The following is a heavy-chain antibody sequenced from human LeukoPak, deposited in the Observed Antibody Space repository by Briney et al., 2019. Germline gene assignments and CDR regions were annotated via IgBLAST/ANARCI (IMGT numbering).Heavy chain of an antibody. J-gene: IGHJ4*02. CDR3: AKEVTSYFDY. CDR2: IPYGGTNK. D-gene: IGHD2-21*02. V-gene: IGHV3-30*02. Sequence: GGSLRLSCAPSGFTFSNYGMHWVRQAPGKGLEWVAFIPYGGTNKYHADSVKGRFTISRDNSKNTLYLQMNSLRAEDAAVYYCAKEVTSYFDYWGQGTLVTVST. CDR1: GFTFSNYG.